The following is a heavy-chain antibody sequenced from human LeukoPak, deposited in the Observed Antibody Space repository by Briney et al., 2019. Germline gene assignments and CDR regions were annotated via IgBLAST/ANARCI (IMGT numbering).Heavy chain of an antibody. Sequence: PGGSLRLSCSASGFAFSSCAMSWVRQAPGKGLEYVSATNSNGGNTYYADSVKGRFTISRDNSKNTLYLQMSSLRADDTAVYYCVTSSSGYYFNWGQGTLATVSS. CDR1: GFAFSSCA. CDR3: VTSSSGYYFN. D-gene: IGHD6-19*01. J-gene: IGHJ1*01. CDR2: TNSNGGNT. V-gene: IGHV3-64D*06.